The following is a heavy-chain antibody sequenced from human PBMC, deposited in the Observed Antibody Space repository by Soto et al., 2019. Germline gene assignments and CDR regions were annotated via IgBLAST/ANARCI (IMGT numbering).Heavy chain of an antibody. CDR3: TRRRCGDSDY. V-gene: IGHV1-18*01. Sequence: WVRQAPGQGLEWMGWISTYNGNTNYAQKLQDRVTLTTDTSTSTAYMELRSLRSDDTAIYYGTRRRCGDSDYRGHGTPVTVSS. J-gene: IGHJ4*01. D-gene: IGHD4-17*01. CDR2: ISTYNGNT.